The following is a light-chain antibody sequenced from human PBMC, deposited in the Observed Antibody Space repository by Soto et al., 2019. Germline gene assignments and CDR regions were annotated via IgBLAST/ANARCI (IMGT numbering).Light chain of an antibody. CDR1: QSVSIH. V-gene: IGKV3-15*01. J-gene: IGKJ5*01. CDR2: DTS. Sequence: ETVMTQSPGTLSVSLGERATFSCRASQSVSIHLAWYQQKPGQAPRLLIYDTSTRATGIPARFSGSGSGTEFTLTISSLQSEDFAVYYCQQYSNWPPITFGQGTRLEI. CDR3: QQYSNWPPIT.